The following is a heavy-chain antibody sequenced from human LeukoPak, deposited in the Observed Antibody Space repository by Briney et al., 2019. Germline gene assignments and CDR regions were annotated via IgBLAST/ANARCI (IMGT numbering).Heavy chain of an antibody. CDR2: IRSKTDGETT. Sequence: PGGSLRLSCEVSGFTFNNAWMSWVRQPPGKGLEGVGRIRSKTDGETTDYAAPVQGRFTNSRDDSKNTLYLEMNSLKTEDTAVYYCTTLYGSGSYYWGQGTLVTVSS. CDR3: TTLYGSGSYY. CDR1: GFTFNNAW. J-gene: IGHJ4*02. V-gene: IGHV3-15*01. D-gene: IGHD3-10*01.